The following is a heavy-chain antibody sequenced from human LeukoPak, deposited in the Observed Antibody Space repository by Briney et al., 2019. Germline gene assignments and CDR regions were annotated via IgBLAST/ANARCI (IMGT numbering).Heavy chain of an antibody. CDR3: AKGATQRAYYFDY. J-gene: IGHJ4*02. D-gene: IGHD5-24*01. Sequence: GGSLRLSCAASGFTFSSYSMNWVRQAPGEGLEWVSFISSSNSTIYYADSVKGRFTISRDNSKNTLYLQMNSLRAEDKAVYYCAKGATQRAYYFDYWGQGTLVTVSS. CDR2: ISSSNSTI. CDR1: GFTFSSYS. V-gene: IGHV3-48*01.